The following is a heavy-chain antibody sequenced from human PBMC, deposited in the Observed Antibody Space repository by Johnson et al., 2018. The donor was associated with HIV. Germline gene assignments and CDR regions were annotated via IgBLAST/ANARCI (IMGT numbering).Heavy chain of an antibody. J-gene: IGHJ3*02. CDR1: GFTFSSYG. CDR3: ARACRDGYTCDVFDI. CDR2: ISYDGSNK. V-gene: IGHV3-30*19. D-gene: IGHD5-24*01. Sequence: VLLLESGGGVVQPGRSLRLSCAASGFTFSSYGMHLVRQAPGKGLELVAVISYDGSNKYYADSVKGRFTISRDKSKNSLYLQMNSLRAEDTAVYYCARACRDGYTCDVFDIWGQGTLVTVSS.